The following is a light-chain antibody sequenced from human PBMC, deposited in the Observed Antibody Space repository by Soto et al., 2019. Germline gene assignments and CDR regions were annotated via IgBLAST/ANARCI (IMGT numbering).Light chain of an antibody. CDR1: SSDVGAYNY. J-gene: IGLJ1*01. CDR2: EVT. Sequence: QSALTQPASVSGSPGQSITISCTGTSSDVGAYNYVSWYQQHPGKAPKLMIYEVTNRPSGVSNRFSGSKSGNTAYLTISALQADDEADYSCCSYTNNNTPWVFGTGTKLTVL. CDR3: CSYTNNNTPWV. V-gene: IGLV2-14*01.